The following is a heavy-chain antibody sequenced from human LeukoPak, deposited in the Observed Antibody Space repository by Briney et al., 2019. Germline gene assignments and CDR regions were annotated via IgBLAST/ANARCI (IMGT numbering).Heavy chain of an antibody. CDR1: GYTFTRYA. CDR2: TNTNTGNP. Sequence: ASVKVSCKASGYTFTRYAMNWVRQAPGQGLEWMGWTNTNTGNPTYAQGFTGRFVFSLDTSVSTAYLQISSLKAEDTAVYYCARAADCSSTSCYNFDYWGQGTLVTVSS. CDR3: ARAADCSSTSCYNFDY. J-gene: IGHJ4*02. V-gene: IGHV7-4-1*02. D-gene: IGHD2-2*01.